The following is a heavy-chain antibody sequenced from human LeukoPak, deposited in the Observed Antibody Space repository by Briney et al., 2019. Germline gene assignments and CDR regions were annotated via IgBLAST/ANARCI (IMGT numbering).Heavy chain of an antibody. V-gene: IGHV3-23*05. CDR1: GFTFGNYA. J-gene: IGHJ4*02. D-gene: IGHD3-3*01. Sequence: PGGSLRLSCVASGFTFGNYAMTWVRQAPGKGLEWVSTVTTSGSRSYYSGSVKGRFTISRDNSKNTLHLQMNSLRAEDTAVYYCAKLRFGARDYWGQGTLVTVSS. CDR3: AKLRFGARDY. CDR2: VTTSGSRS.